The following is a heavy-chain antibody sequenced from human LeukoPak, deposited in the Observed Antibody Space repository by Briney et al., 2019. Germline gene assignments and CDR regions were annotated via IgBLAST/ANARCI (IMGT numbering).Heavy chain of an antibody. CDR1: GGSFSGYY. V-gene: IGHV4-34*01. CDR2: INHSGST. J-gene: IGHJ4*02. D-gene: IGHD3-3*01. CDR3: ARGGTYITIFGVDIPSEAIDFDY. Sequence: PSETLSLTCAVYGGSFSGYYWSWIRQPPGKGLEWIGEINHSGSTNYNPSLKSRVTISVDTSKNQFSLKLSSVTAADTAVYYCARGGTYITIFGVDIPSEAIDFDYWGQGTLVTVSS.